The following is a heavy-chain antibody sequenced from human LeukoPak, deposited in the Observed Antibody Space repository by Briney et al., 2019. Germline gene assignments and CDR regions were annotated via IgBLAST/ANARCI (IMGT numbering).Heavy chain of an antibody. CDR1: GGSISSYF. Sequence: SETLSLTCTVSGGSISSYFWSWIRQPPGKGLQWIGSTYASGSTNYNPSLKSRVTISLDASRNQFSLKLSSVTAADTAVYFCARSQLGIDWYFDLWGRGTLVTVSS. J-gene: IGHJ2*01. V-gene: IGHV4-4*09. D-gene: IGHD7-27*01. CDR2: TYASGST. CDR3: ARSQLGIDWYFDL.